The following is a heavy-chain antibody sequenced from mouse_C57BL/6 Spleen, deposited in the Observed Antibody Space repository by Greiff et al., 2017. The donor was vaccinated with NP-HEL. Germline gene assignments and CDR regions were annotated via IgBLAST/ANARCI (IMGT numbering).Heavy chain of an antibody. Sequence: VQLQQSGAELVRPGASVKLSCKASGYTFTDYYINWVKQRPGQGLEWIARIYPGSGNTYYNEKFKGKATLTAEKSSSTAYMQLSSLTSEDSAVYFCARTATTDYYAMDYWGQGTSVTVSS. J-gene: IGHJ4*01. CDR2: IYPGSGNT. V-gene: IGHV1-76*01. CDR1: GYTFTDYY. D-gene: IGHD3-3*01. CDR3: ARTATTDYYAMDY.